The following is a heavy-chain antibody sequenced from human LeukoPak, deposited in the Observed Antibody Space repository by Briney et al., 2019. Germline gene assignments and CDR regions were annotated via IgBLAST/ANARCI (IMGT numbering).Heavy chain of an antibody. J-gene: IGHJ6*02. V-gene: IGHV1-46*01. CDR3: ARDNWNDNGMDV. CDR1: GYTFTSYY. CDR2: INPSGGST. Sequence: GASVKVSCRASGYTFTSYYMHWVRQAPGQGLEWMGIINPSGGSTSYAQKFQGRVTMTRDTSTSTVYMELSSLRSEDTAVYYCARDNWNDNGMDVWGQGTTVTVSS. D-gene: IGHD1-1*01.